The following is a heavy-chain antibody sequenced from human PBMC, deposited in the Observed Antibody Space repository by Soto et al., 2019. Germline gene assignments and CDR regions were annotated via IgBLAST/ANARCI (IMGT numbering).Heavy chain of an antibody. V-gene: IGHV4-61*01. D-gene: IGHD4-17*01. J-gene: IGHJ4*02. Sequence: PSETLSLTCSVSGGSVSNKTYYWSWIRQPPGTRLEWIGYVYYSGTTNYNPSLQSRVTISVDLSKNQFSLRLSSVTTADTALYYCARTTAVPNTLRSRYFFDYWGQGTLVTVS. CDR3: ARTTAVPNTLRSRYFFDY. CDR1: GGSVSNKTYY. CDR2: VYYSGTT.